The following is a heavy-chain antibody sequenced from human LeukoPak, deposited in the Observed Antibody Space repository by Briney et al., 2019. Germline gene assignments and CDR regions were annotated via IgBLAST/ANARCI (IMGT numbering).Heavy chain of an antibody. CDR1: DYSISSGYGYY. D-gene: IGHD6-19*01. CDR3: ARHLTSEYSSGWYYVDY. J-gene: IGHJ4*02. CDR2: IYHSGST. Sequence: SETLSLTCTVSDYSISSGYGYYWGWIRQPPGKGLEWIGFIYHSGSTYYNPSLKSRVTIFVDTSKNQFSLKLSSVTATDRAVYYCARHLTSEYSSGWYYVDYWGQGTLVTVSS. V-gene: IGHV4-39*01.